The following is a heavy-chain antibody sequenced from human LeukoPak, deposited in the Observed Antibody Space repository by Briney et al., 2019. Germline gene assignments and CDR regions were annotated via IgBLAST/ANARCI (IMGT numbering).Heavy chain of an antibody. V-gene: IGHV3-23*01. Sequence: PGGSLRLSCAASGFTFSSYAMSWVRQAPGKGLEWVSGISGSGAFTYYADSVKGRFTISRDNARNSLYLQMNSLRAEDTAVYYCARDGLAAATLHWCFDLWGRGTLVTVSS. CDR1: GFTFSSYA. J-gene: IGHJ2*01. D-gene: IGHD2-15*01. CDR2: ISGSGAFT. CDR3: ARDGLAAATLHWCFDL.